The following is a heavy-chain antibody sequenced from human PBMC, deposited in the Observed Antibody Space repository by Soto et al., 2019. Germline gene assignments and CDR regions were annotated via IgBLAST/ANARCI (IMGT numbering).Heavy chain of an antibody. Sequence: PSETLSLTCIVSGGSVYSNGHYWGWIRQPPGKGLEWIGSMDNNGVTNYNSSLKSRVTISRDTSKNQFSLRLTSVTAADTAVYYCGKILVGATGHTDADSWGPGTLVTVSS. V-gene: IGHV4-39*01. D-gene: IGHD2-15*01. CDR3: GKILVGATGHTDADS. CDR2: MDNNGVT. CDR1: GGSVYSNGHY. J-gene: IGHJ4*02.